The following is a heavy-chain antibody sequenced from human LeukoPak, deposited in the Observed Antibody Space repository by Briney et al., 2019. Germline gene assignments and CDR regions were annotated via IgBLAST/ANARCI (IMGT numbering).Heavy chain of an antibody. CDR2: ISAYNGNT. Sequence: ASVKVSCKASGYTFTSYGISWVRQAPGQGLEWMGWISAYNGNTNYAQKLQGRVTMTTDTSTSTAYMELRSLRSDDTAVYYCAREGYCSGGSCHSPSPGGDYWGQGTLVTVSS. J-gene: IGHJ4*02. CDR1: GYTFTSYG. D-gene: IGHD2-15*01. V-gene: IGHV1-18*01. CDR3: AREGYCSGGSCHSPSPGGDY.